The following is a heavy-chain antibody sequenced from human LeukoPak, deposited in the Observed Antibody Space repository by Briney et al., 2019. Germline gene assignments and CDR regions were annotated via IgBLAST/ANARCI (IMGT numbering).Heavy chain of an antibody. V-gene: IGHV4-4*07. CDR1: GGSISNYY. CDR3: ARSPPGNSKSGSIFDY. D-gene: IGHD4-11*01. Sequence: SETLSLTCTVSGGSISNYYWSWIRQPAGKGLEWIGRIYTSGTTNYNPSFKSRVTMSVDTSENQCSLKLSSVTAADTAVYYCARSPPGNSKSGSIFDYWGQGTLVTVSS. CDR2: IYTSGTT. J-gene: IGHJ4*02.